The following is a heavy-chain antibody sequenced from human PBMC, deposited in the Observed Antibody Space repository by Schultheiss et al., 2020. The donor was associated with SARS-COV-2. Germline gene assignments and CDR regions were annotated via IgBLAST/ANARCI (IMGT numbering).Heavy chain of an antibody. CDR2: ICYSGST. CDR3: ARRRKANWGSTDY. Sequence: SETLSLTCAVSGGSISSSNWWSWVRQPPGKGLKWIGYICYSGSTNYNPSLKSRVTISVDTSKNQFSLKLSSVTAADTAVYYCARRRKANWGSTDYWGQGTLVTVSS. J-gene: IGHJ4*02. D-gene: IGHD7-27*01. V-gene: IGHV4-4*02. CDR1: GGSISSSNW.